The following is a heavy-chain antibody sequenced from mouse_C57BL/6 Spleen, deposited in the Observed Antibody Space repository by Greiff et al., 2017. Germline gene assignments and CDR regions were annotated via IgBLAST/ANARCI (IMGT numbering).Heavy chain of an antibody. CDR3: ARRDLSKIAMDY. D-gene: IGHD6-2*01. CDR2: IWSGGST. Sequence: VQLVESGPGLVQPSQSLSITCTVSGFSLTSYGVHWVRPSPGKGLEWLGVIWSGGSTDYNAAFISRLSISKDNSKSQVFFKMNSLQADDTAIYYCARRDLSKIAMDYWGQGTSVTVSS. J-gene: IGHJ4*01. CDR1: GFSLTSYG. V-gene: IGHV2-2*01.